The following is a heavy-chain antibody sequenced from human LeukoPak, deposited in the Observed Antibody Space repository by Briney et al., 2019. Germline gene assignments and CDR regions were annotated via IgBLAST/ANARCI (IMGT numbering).Heavy chain of an antibody. CDR2: INGATGNT. J-gene: IGHJ6*02. D-gene: IGHD2/OR15-2a*01. Sequence: ASVKVYCKASGYTFTSHALHWVRQAPGESLEWMAWINGATGNTEYSQKFQARVTITRDTSASTAYMELSSLRSEDTAVYYCARSIIIVPNTSYYYYYMDVWGQGTTVTVSS. CDR1: GYTFTSHA. CDR3: ARSIIIVPNTSYYYYYMDV. V-gene: IGHV1-3*01.